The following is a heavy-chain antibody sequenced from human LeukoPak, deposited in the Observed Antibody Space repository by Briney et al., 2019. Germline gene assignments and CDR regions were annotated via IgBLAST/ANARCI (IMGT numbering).Heavy chain of an antibody. CDR1: GFTFSSSW. D-gene: IGHD2-15*01. CDR3: TTDEERYCSGGSCPYFDY. Sequence: PGGSLRLSCAASGFTFSSSWMSWVRQAPGKGLEWVGRIKSKTDGGTTDYAAPVKGRFTISRDDSKNTLYLQMNSLKTEDTAVYYCTTDEERYCSGGSCPYFDYWGQGTLVTVSS. J-gene: IGHJ4*02. CDR2: IKSKTDGGTT. V-gene: IGHV3-15*01.